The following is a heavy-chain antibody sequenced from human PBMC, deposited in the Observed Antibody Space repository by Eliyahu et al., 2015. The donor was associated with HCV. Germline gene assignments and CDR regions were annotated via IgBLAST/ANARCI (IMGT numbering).Heavy chain of an antibody. CDR3: ARQRWSARYYYYGMDV. CDR2: ISAYNGNT. CDR1: GYTFTSYG. J-gene: IGHJ6*02. V-gene: IGHV1-18*01. Sequence: QVQLVQSGAEVKKPGASVKVSCKASGYTFTSYGITWVRQAPGQGLEYMGWISAYNGNTNYAQKFQGRVTMTTDTSTSTAYMELRSLRSDDTAVYYCARQRWSARYYYYGMDVWGQGTTVTVSS. D-gene: IGHD6-13*01.